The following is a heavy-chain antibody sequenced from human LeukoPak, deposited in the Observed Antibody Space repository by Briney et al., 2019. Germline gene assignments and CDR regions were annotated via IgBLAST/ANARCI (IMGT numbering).Heavy chain of an antibody. J-gene: IGHJ4*02. V-gene: IGHV4-4*07. Sequence: SETLSLTCTVSGGSISSYYWSWIRQPAGKGLEWIGRIYTSGSTNYNPSLKSRVTMSVDTSKNQFSLKLSSVTAADTAVYYCARMGLNPLGFPTYFDYWGQGTLVTVSS. CDR1: GGSISSYY. CDR3: ARMGLNPLGFPTYFDY. D-gene: IGHD5-24*01. CDR2: IYTSGST.